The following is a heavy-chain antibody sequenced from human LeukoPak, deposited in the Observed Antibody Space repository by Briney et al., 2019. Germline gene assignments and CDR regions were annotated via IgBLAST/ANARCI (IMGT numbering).Heavy chain of an antibody. V-gene: IGHV3-74*01. CDR3: ARAQWLDSFDY. Sequence: GGSLRLSCAASGFTFSSYWMHWVRQAPGKGLVWVPRINSDGSSTSYADSVKGRFTISRDNAKNTLYLQMNSLRDEDTAVYYCARAQWLDSFDYWGQGTLVTVSS. CDR2: INSDGSST. D-gene: IGHD6-19*01. J-gene: IGHJ4*02. CDR1: GFTFSSYW.